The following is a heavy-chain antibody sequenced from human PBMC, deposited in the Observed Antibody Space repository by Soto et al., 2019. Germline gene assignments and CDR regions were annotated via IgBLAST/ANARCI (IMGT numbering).Heavy chain of an antibody. CDR1: DISSSTDY. J-gene: IGHJ5*02. Sequence: DTLSLTSFIDDISSSTDYCSCIRHPPAKGLKWSGEINHVGSTNYNPSLKSRVTISVDTSKNQSSLKLSSVTAADTAVYYCVREAQGYCSSTSCYDDGLNWFDPWGQGTLVTVSS. D-gene: IGHD2-2*01. CDR2: INHVGST. CDR3: VREAQGYCSSTSCYDDGLNWFDP. V-gene: IGHV4-34*01.